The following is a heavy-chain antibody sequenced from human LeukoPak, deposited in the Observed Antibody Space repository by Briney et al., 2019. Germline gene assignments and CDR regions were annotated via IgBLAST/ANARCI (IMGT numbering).Heavy chain of an antibody. CDR1: GYSISSGYY. CDR3: ARAPNCGGDCYLFDY. J-gene: IGHJ4*02. Sequence: PSETLSLTCTVSGYSISSGYYWGWIRQPPGKGLEWIGSIYHSGSTYYNPSLKSRVTISVDTSKNQFSLKLSSVTAADTAVYYCARAPNCGGDCYLFDYWGQGTLVTVSS. V-gene: IGHV4-38-2*02. D-gene: IGHD2-21*02. CDR2: IYHSGST.